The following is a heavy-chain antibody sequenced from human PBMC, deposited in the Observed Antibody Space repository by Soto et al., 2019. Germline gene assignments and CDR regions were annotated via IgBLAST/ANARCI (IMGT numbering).Heavy chain of an antibody. V-gene: IGHV5-51*01. Sequence: EVQLVQPGAEARKPGEFLKISCKGSGFTSSHYWIGWVRQMPGKGLEWMGIIYVGDSDTRYSPSFQGQVIISADKSVNTVYLQWNSLKASDTAIYYCARHYYDNTGHYWVGSFDIWGQGTVVTVSS. CDR1: GFTSSHYW. J-gene: IGHJ3*02. D-gene: IGHD3-22*01. CDR2: IYVGDSDT. CDR3: ARHYYDNTGHYWVGSFDI.